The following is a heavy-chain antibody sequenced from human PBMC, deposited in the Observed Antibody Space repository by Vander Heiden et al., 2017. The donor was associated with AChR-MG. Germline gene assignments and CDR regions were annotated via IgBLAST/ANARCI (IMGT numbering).Heavy chain of an antibody. Sequence: QVQLVQSGAEVKKPGSSGKVSGKAPGGTFSIYAISWVRQAPGQWLEWMGGIIPIFGPANYAQKFQGRVTITADESASTAYMELSSLRSEDTAVYYCAREGTQLLLFDYWGQGTLVTVSS. CDR3: AREGTQLLLFDY. D-gene: IGHD2-2*01. J-gene: IGHJ4*02. CDR2: IIPIFGPA. CDR1: GGTFSIYA. V-gene: IGHV1-69*01.